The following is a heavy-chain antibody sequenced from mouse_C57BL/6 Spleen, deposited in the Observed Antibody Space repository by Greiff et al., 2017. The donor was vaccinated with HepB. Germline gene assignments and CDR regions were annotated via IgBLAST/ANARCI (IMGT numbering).Heavy chain of an antibody. CDR1: GYAFSSSW. V-gene: IGHV1-82*01. D-gene: IGHD2-5*01. Sequence: VKLVESGPELVKPGASVKISCKASGYAFSSSWMNWVKQRPGKGLEWIGRIYPGDGDTNYNGKFKGKATLTADKSSSTAYMQLSSLTSEDSAVYFCARRAYYSNVYAMDYWGQGTSVTVSS. CDR3: ARRAYYSNVYAMDY. CDR2: IYPGDGDT. J-gene: IGHJ4*01.